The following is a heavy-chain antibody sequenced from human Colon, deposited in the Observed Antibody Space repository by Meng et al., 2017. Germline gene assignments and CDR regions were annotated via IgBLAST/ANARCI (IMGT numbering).Heavy chain of an antibody. CDR3: ARVGTTYSSAFPH. J-gene: IGHJ1*01. Sequence: GESLKISCQGSEYSFTSYFIAWVRQMPGKGLEWMGSIYPGDSDTRYSSSFQGQVTISVDKSISTAYLQWGSLKASDSGMYFCARVGTTYSSAFPHWGQGTRVTGAS. CDR2: IYPGDSDT. V-gene: IGHV5-51*01. CDR1: EYSFTSYF. D-gene: IGHD6-19*01.